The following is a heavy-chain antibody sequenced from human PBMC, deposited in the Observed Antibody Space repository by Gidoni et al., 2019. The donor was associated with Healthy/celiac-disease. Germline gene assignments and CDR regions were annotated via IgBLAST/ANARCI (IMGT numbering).Heavy chain of an antibody. J-gene: IGHJ4*02. V-gene: IGHV3-33*01. CDR2: IWYDGSNK. CDR1: GFTFSSYG. CDR3: ARGDSSGSFDY. Sequence: QVQLVESGGGVVQPGRSLRLSCAASGFTFSSYGMHWVRQAPGKGLEWVAVIWYDGSNKYYADSVKGRFTISRDNSKNTLYLQMNSLRAEDTAVYYCARGDSSGSFDYWGQGTLVTVSS. D-gene: IGHD3-22*01.